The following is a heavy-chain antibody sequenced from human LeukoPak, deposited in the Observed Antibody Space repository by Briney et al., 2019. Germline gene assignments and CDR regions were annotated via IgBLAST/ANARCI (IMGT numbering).Heavy chain of an antibody. D-gene: IGHD4-17*01. Sequence: GGTLRLSCAASGFTFSSYSMNWVRQAPGKGLEWVSSISSSSSYIYYADSVKGRFTISRDNAKNSLYLQMNSLRAEDTAVYYCARETTLYGDYYDYWGQGTLVTVSS. V-gene: IGHV3-21*01. J-gene: IGHJ4*02. CDR2: ISSSSSYI. CDR3: ARETTLYGDYYDY. CDR1: GFTFSSYS.